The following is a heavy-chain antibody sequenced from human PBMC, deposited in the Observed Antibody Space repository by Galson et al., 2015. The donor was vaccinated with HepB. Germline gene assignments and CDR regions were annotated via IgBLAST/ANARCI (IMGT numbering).Heavy chain of an antibody. CDR3: ARDYGHYYESDALPFHYFDP. J-gene: IGHJ5*02. D-gene: IGHD3-22*01. Sequence: SLRLSCAVSGFTVSNNYLTWVRQAPGKGPEWVSSFYSGNSIYYADSVKGRFTVSTDSSKNTMYLQMNSLRAEDTAIYYCARDYGHYYESDALPFHYFDPWGQGTLVTVSS. CDR1: GFTVSNNY. V-gene: IGHV3-53*01. CDR2: FYSGNSI.